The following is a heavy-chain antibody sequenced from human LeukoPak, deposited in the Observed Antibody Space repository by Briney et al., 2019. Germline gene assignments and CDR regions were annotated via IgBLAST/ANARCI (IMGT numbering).Heavy chain of an antibody. CDR2: IYPGDSDA. Sequence: PGESLKISCKGSGYSFTSHWIGWVRQMPGKGLEWMGIIYPGDSDAKYSPSFQGQVTISADKSISTAYLQWNSLKASDTAMYYCARHTHARIAATSNYFDYWGQGTLVTVSS. J-gene: IGHJ4*02. CDR3: ARHTHARIAATSNYFDY. CDR1: GYSFTSHW. D-gene: IGHD6-13*01. V-gene: IGHV5-51*01.